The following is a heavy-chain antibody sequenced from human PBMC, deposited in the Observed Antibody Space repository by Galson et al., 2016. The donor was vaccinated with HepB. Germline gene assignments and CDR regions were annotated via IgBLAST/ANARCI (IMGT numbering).Heavy chain of an antibody. Sequence: SVKVSCKGSGGTFNNYAITWVRQAPGQGLEWMGGIVPIFGPANYAQKFQGRVTITADESTSTVYMELSSLKFEDTAVYYCARGKMRRHFDWPTLLDYWGQGTLVIVSS. D-gene: IGHD3-9*01. J-gene: IGHJ4*02. CDR2: IVPIFGPA. V-gene: IGHV1-69*13. CDR1: GGTFNNYA. CDR3: ARGKMRRHFDWPTLLDY.